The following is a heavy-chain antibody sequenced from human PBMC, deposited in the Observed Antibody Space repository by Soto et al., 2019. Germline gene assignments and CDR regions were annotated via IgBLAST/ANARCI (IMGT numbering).Heavy chain of an antibody. V-gene: IGHV4-59*01. J-gene: IGHJ4*02. CDR3: ARVGCSGGSCYSFFDY. CDR2: IYYSGST. CDR1: GGSISSYF. D-gene: IGHD2-15*01. Sequence: NPSATPFLPCTASGGSISSYFWSLFRQPPRKGLESIGYIYYSGSTNYNPSLKSRVTISVDTSKNQFSLKLSSVTAADTAVYYCARVGCSGGSCYSFFDYWGQGTLVTVSS.